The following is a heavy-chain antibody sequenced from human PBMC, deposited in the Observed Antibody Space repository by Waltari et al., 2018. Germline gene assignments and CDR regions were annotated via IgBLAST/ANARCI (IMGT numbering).Heavy chain of an antibody. J-gene: IGHJ3*01. CDR2: VYHSGAT. CDR1: DQSIKSGFY. V-gene: IGHV4-38-2*02. Sequence: VSDQSIKSGFYWGWLRLPPGKGLEWIGSVYHSGATYYNPSLSSRVTISVDTSKNQVFLRLASVTAADTGMYYCARDHSTSWSHDAYDVWGPGTMVTVAS. CDR3: ARDHSTSWSHDAYDV. D-gene: IGHD2-2*01.